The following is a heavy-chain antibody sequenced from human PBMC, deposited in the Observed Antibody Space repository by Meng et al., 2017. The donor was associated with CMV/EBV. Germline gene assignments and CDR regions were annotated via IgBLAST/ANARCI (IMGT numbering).Heavy chain of an antibody. D-gene: IGHD2-2*01. CDR2: INPNSGGT. V-gene: IGHV1-2*02. CDR3: ARDLGEAHCSSTSCYHLNDY. CDR1: GYTFTGYY. J-gene: IGHJ4*02. Sequence: ASVKVSCKASGYTFTGYYMHWVRQAPGQGLEWMGWINPNSGGTNYAQKFKGRVTMIRDTSISTAYMELSRLRSDDTAVYYCARDLGEAHCSSTSCYHLNDYWGQGTLVTVSS.